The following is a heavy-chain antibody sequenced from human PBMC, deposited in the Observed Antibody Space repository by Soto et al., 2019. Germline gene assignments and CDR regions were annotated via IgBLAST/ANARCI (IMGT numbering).Heavy chain of an antibody. J-gene: IGHJ4*02. V-gene: IGHV4-59*01. D-gene: IGHD4-17*01. CDR1: GGSISSYY. Sequence: PSETLSLTCAVSGGSISSYYWSWIRQPPGKGLEWIGYIYYSGSTNYNPSLKGRVTISVDTSKNQFSLKLSSVTAADTAVYYCARAYGDYVFDYWGQGTLVTVSS. CDR2: IYYSGST. CDR3: ARAYGDYVFDY.